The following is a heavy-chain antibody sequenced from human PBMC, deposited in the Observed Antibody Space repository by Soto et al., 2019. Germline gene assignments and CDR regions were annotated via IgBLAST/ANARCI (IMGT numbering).Heavy chain of an antibody. CDR1: GFTFSSYA. CDR2: ISSNGGST. D-gene: IGHD3-9*01. Sequence: PGGSLRLSCAASGFTFSSYAMHWVRQAPGKGLEYVSAISSNGGSTYYANSVKGRFTISRDNSKNTLYLQMGSLRAEDMAVYYCARSYYDILTGYYSSPNAYYFDYWGQGTLVTVSS. V-gene: IGHV3-64*01. J-gene: IGHJ4*02. CDR3: ARSYYDILTGYYSSPNAYYFDY.